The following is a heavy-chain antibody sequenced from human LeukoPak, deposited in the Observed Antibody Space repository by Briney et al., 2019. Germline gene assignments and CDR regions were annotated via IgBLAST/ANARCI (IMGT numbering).Heavy chain of an antibody. CDR3: ARDKAVTTELTQYFHH. CDR1: GYTFTNYD. V-gene: IGHV1-18*01. D-gene: IGHD4-11*01. J-gene: IGHJ1*01. Sequence: ASVKVSCKTSGYTFTNYDINWVRQATGQGLEWMGWISGYNGYTNYAQKFQFRVTMTTDTSTSTAYMELRSLTSDDTAVYYCARDKAVTTELTQYFHHWGQGTLVTVSS. CDR2: ISGYNGYT.